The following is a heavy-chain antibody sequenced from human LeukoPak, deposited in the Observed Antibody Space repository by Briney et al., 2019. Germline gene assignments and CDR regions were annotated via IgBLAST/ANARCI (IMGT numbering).Heavy chain of an antibody. CDR2: ISGDGSDI. CDR1: GFTFSGNW. D-gene: IGHD3-3*01. Sequence: GGSLRLSCVASGFTFSGNWMNWVRQAPGKGLVWVSRISGDGSDITYADSVKGRFTISRDNARNTLYLQMNSLRVEDTAVYYCAKLTIFGVVIIRKYYFDYWGQGTLVTVSS. CDR3: AKLTIFGVVIIRKYYFDY. J-gene: IGHJ4*02. V-gene: IGHV3-74*03.